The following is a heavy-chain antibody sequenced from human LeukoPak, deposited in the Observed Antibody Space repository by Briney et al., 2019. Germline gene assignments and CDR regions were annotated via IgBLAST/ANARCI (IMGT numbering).Heavy chain of an antibody. D-gene: IGHD6-19*01. J-gene: IGHJ4*02. V-gene: IGHV4-59*01. CDR3: AGERAPGYSSGYFDY. Sequence: PSETLSLTCSVSGGSISSYYWSWIRQPPGKGLEWIGNIYYSGSTNYNPSLKGRVTISVDTSKNQFSLKLSSVTTADTAVYYCAGERAPGYSSGYFDYWGQGTLVTVSS. CDR1: GGSISSYY. CDR2: IYYSGST.